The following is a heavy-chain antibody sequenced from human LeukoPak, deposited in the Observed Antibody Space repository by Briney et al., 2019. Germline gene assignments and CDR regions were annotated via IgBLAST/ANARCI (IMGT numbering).Heavy chain of an antibody. J-gene: IGHJ6*03. V-gene: IGHV1-2*02. Sequence: ASVKVSCKASGYTFTGYYMHWVRQAPGQGLEWMGWINPNSGGTNYAQKFQGRVTITADKSTSTAYMELSSLRSEDTAVYYCARGLLLWFGELLSYYYMDVWGKGTTVTVSS. CDR1: GYTFTGYY. D-gene: IGHD3-10*01. CDR2: INPNSGGT. CDR3: ARGLLLWFGELLSYYYMDV.